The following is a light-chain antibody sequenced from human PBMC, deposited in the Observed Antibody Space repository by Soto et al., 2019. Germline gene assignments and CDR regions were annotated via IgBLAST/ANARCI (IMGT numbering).Light chain of an antibody. Sequence: EIVMSESLVILSVFPWERATLSCMASQSVSNNYLAWYQQKPGQAPRLLIYGASYRATGIPDRFSGSGSGTDFTLTISRLEAEDFAVYYCHQYGSSVTFGQGTKVDIK. CDR2: GAS. CDR1: QSVSNNY. J-gene: IGKJ1*01. CDR3: HQYGSSVT. V-gene: IGKV3-20*01.